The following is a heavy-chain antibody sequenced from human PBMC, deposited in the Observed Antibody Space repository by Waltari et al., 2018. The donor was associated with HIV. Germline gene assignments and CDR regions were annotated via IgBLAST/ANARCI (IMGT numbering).Heavy chain of an antibody. CDR3: AKRTVLLWFLDY. CDR2: ISGSGGST. J-gene: IGHJ4*02. Sequence: EVQLLESGGGLVQPGGSLRLSCAASGFTFSSSAMSWVSQSPGKGLEWVSTISGSGGSTYYADSVKGRFTISRNNSKNTLYLQMNSLRAEDTAVYYCAKRTVLLWFLDYWGQGTLVTVSS. V-gene: IGHV3-23*01. CDR1: GFTFSSSA. D-gene: IGHD3-10*01.